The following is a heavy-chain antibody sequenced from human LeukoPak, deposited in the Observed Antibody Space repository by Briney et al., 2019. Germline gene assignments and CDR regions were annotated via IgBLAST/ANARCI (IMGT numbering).Heavy chain of an antibody. D-gene: IGHD2-2*03. CDR1: GGSLSTYY. CDR3: ARELRSGVPFGY. V-gene: IGHV4-59*01. CDR2: VFFSGGT. Sequence: KPSETLSLTCTVSGGSLSTYYWSWIRQPAGKGLEWIGYVFFSGGTKYNPSLKGRLTMSEDTSRNQFSMNLSTVNAADTAVYFCARELRSGVPFGYWGQGKLVIVSP. J-gene: IGHJ4*02.